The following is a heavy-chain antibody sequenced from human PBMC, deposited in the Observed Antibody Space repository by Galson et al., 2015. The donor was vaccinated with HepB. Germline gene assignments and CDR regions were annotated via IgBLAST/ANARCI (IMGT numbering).Heavy chain of an antibody. CDR1: GYTFTSYA. CDR3: ARDTAYYYDSSGYFPHAFDI. J-gene: IGHJ3*02. V-gene: IGHV7-4-1*02. CDR2: INTNTGNP. D-gene: IGHD3-22*01. Sequence: SVKVSCKASGYTFTSYAMNWVRQAPGQGLEWMGWINTNTGNPTYAQGFTGRFVFSLDTSVSTAYLQISSLKAEDTAVYYCARDTAYYYDSSGYFPHAFDIWGKGTMVTVSS.